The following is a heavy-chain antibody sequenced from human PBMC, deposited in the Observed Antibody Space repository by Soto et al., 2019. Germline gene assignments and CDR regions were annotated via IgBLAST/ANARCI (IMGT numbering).Heavy chain of an antibody. CDR1: GGSFRGYC. D-gene: IGHD4-17*01. J-gene: IGHJ4*02. Sequence: SETLSAACAVAGGSFRGYCRTCNRQPPEKGLEWIGEISHSGSTNYNPSFKSRATISVDPSKNQFSLKLSSVTDADTAVYYCARGRTTTTFDYWGQGTLVTVSS. V-gene: IGHV4-34*01. CDR3: ARGRTTTTFDY. CDR2: ISHSGST.